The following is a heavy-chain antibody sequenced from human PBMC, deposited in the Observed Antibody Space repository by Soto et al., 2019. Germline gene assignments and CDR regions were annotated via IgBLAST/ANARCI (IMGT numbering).Heavy chain of an antibody. V-gene: IGHV3-30*18. Sequence: GGSLRLSCAASGFSFSRYNMHWVRQAPGKGLEWVALISYDADNKYYIDSVKGRFTISRDNSKNTVSLQINSPRPDDTAVYSCPKDRITSSGGHFDHRGQGPLVTVSS. J-gene: IGHJ4*02. D-gene: IGHD6-6*01. CDR3: PKDRITSSGGHFDH. CDR2: ISYDADNK. CDR1: GFSFSRYN.